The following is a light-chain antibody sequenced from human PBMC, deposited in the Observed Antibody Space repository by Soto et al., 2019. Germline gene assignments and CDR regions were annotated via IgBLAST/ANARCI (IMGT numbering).Light chain of an antibody. J-gene: IGKJ4*01. V-gene: IGKV4-1*01. CDR3: QQYISRPQVT. CDR2: WAS. CDR1: QSVLYSPNNKNY. Sequence: DIVMTQSPDSLAVSLGERATINCMSSQSVLYSPNNKNYLAWYQQKPGQPPKLLIYWASTRESGVPDRFSGSGSGTDFSLTISGLQAEDVAVYYCQQYISRPQVTFGGGTKVEIK.